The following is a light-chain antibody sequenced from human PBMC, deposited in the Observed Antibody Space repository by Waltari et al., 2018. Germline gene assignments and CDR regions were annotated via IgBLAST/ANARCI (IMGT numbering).Light chain of an antibody. CDR2: WAS. CDR3: QQYFSSPYT. J-gene: IGKJ2*01. V-gene: IGKV4-1*01. CDR1: QTLFYTSNNKNY. Sequence: DIVMTQSPDSLAVSLGERATINCTSSQTLFYTSNNKNYLTWYQQKSGQPPKVLIFWASTRESGVAERFNGSGSGTDFTLTINSLQPEDVAVYFCQQYFSSPYTFGQGTKLEIK.